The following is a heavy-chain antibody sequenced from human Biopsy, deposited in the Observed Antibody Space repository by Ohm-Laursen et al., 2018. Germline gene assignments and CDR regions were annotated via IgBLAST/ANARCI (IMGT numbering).Heavy chain of an antibody. CDR2: INHSGRT. CDR3: ARDRDRRGWFDP. D-gene: IGHD1-14*01. CDR1: GESFNGYY. J-gene: IGHJ5*02. V-gene: IGHV4-34*01. Sequence: SETLPLTCAVYGESFNGYYWSWIRQTPGKGLEWIGEINHSGRTNYNPSLKSRVTISVDTSKNQFSLKVRSVTAADTAVYYCARDRDRRGWFDPWGQGTLVTVSS.